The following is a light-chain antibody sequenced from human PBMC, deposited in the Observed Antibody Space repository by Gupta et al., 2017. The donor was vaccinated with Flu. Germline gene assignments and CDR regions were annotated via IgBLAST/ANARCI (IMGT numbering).Light chain of an antibody. J-gene: IGKJ4*01. V-gene: IGKV1-5*03. Sequence: DIQMTQSPSTLSTSVGDRVTITCRASQPINNWLAGFQQRPGKAPKLLIYKASSLKSGVPSRFSGSQSGTEFTLTISSLQPDDFATYYCQQHLYCPLTFGGGTKVEF. CDR2: KAS. CDR1: QPINNW. CDR3: QQHLYCPLT.